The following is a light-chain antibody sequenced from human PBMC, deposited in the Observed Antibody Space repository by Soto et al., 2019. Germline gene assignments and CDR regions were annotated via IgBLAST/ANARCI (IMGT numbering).Light chain of an antibody. CDR1: QSVSSSY. J-gene: IGKJ1*01. CDR3: QQYGSSPT. V-gene: IGKV3-20*01. CDR2: GAS. Sequence: EIVLTQSPGTLSLSPGERATLSCRASQSVSSSYLAWYQQKPGQAPGLLIYGASSRATGIPDRISGSGSGTDFTLTISRLEPEDFAVYYCQQYGSSPTFGQGTKVEIK.